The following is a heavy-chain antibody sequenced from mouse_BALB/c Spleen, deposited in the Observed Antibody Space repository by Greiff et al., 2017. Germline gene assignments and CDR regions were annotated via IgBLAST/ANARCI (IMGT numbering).Heavy chain of an antibody. CDR3: VRPIYYGNPYAMDY. CDR1: GFTFNTYA. D-gene: IGHD2-1*01. J-gene: IGHJ4*01. V-gene: IGHV10-1*02. CDR2: IRSKSNNYAT. Sequence: EVQGVESGGGLVQPKGSLKLSCAASGFTFNTYAMNWVRQAPGKGLEWVARIRSKSNNYATYYADSVKDRFTISRDDSQSMLYLQMNNLKTEDTAMYYCVRPIYYGNPYAMDYWGQGTSVTVSS.